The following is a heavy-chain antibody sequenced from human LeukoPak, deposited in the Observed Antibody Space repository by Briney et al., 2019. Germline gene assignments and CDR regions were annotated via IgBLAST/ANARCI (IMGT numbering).Heavy chain of an antibody. CDR2: ISYDGSNK. J-gene: IGHJ4*02. D-gene: IGHD6-13*01. V-gene: IGHV3-30-3*01. Sequence: GRSLRLSCAASGFTFSSYAMHWVRQAPGKGLEWVAVISYDGSNKYYADSVKGRFTISRDNSKNTLYLQMNSLRAEDTAVYYCARDPQQLYYFDYWGQGTLVTVSS. CDR1: GFTFSSYA. CDR3: ARDPQQLYYFDY.